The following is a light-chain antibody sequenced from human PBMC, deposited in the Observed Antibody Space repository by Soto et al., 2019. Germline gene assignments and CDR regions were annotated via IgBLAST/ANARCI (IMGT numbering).Light chain of an antibody. J-gene: IGLJ1*01. CDR1: SRDVGGSNY. Sequence: QSVLTQPRSVSGSPGQSVTISCTGTSRDVGGSNYVSWYQHHPHRAPKLLIYEVNYRPSGVSSRFSGSKSGNTASLTISGLQAEDEADYYCSSYTSSNTLEVFGVGTKVTVL. V-gene: IGLV2-14*01. CDR2: EVN. CDR3: SSYTSSNTLEV.